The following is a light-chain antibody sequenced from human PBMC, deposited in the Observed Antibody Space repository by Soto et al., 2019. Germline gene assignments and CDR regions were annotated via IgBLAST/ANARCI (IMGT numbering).Light chain of an antibody. CDR1: SSDVGGYNH. J-gene: IGLJ3*02. V-gene: IGLV2-14*01. Sequence: QSALTQPASVSGSPGQSITISCTGTSSDVGGYNHVSWYQQHPGKTPKLIIYEVSNRPSGVSSRFSGYKSGNTASLTISGLQAEDEADYYCNSYRDTTFWVFGGGTKLTVL. CDR3: NSYRDTTFWV. CDR2: EVS.